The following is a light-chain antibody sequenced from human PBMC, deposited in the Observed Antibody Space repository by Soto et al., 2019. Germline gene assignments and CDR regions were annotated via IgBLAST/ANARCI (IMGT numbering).Light chain of an antibody. CDR2: DAS. J-gene: IGKJ3*01. CDR3: PPRDTFP. CDR1: QNINSY. V-gene: IGKV3-11*01. Sequence: EIVLTQSPATLSLSPGERATLSCRASQNINSYLAWYQQKPGQAPRLLIHDASYRATGIPARFSGSGSGTDFPLTISSLEPEDFAVYYCPPRDTFPFGPGTKVDI.